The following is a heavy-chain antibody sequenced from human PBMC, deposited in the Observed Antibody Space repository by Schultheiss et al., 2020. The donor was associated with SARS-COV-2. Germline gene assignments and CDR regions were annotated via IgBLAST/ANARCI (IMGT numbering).Heavy chain of an antibody. J-gene: IGHJ4*02. CDR3: ARVSVYYGSGSPLDY. CDR1: GFTVSSNY. Sequence: GGSLRLSCAASGFTVSSNYMSWVRQAPGKGLEWVSYISSSGSTIYYADSVKGRFTISRDNAKNSLYLQMNSLRAEDTAVYYCARVSVYYGSGSPLDYWGQGTLVTVSS. D-gene: IGHD3-10*01. V-gene: IGHV3-11*01. CDR2: ISSSGSTI.